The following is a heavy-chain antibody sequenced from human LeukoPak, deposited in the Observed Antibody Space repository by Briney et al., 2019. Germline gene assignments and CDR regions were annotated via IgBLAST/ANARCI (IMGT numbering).Heavy chain of an antibody. J-gene: IGHJ6*02. CDR2: ISYSGST. D-gene: IGHD3-3*01. CDR3: ARGFGQSIFGVVVPYIMDV. Sequence: PSETLSLTCTVSGGSISSYYWSWIRQPPGKGLEWIGYISYSGSTNYNPSLKSRVTISADTSKNQFSLKLSSVTAADAAVYYCARGFGQSIFGVVVPYIMDVWGQGTSVTVSS. V-gene: IGHV4-59*01. CDR1: GGSISSYY.